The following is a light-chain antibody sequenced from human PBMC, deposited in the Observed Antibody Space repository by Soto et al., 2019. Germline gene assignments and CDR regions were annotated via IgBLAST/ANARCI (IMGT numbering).Light chain of an antibody. V-gene: IGKV1-17*01. J-gene: IGKJ5*01. CDR3: QQLHTYNT. CDR1: QGIRNN. Sequence: DINMTQSPSSLSSSVGDRVYITRRASQGIRNNLGWHQQKPGKAPKLLIYAASSLHSGVPSRFSGSGSGTEFTLTITSLQPEDFATYYCQQLHTYNTFGQGTRLAI. CDR2: AAS.